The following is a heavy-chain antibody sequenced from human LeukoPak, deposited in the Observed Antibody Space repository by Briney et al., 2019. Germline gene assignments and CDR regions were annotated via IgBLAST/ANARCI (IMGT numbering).Heavy chain of an antibody. CDR3: ARVAYDYPYDY. Sequence: ASVKVSCKASGYTFTGYYMHWVRQAPGQGLEWMGRINPNSGGTNYAQKFKGRVTMTRDTSISTAYMELSRLRSDDTAVYYCARVAYDYPYDYWGQGTLVTVSS. CDR1: GYTFTGYY. J-gene: IGHJ4*02. V-gene: IGHV1-2*06. D-gene: IGHD4-11*01. CDR2: INPNSGGT.